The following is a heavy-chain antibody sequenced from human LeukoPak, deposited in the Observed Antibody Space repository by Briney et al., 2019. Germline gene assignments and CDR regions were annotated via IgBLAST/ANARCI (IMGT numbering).Heavy chain of an antibody. V-gene: IGHV5-51*01. J-gene: IGHJ4*02. CDR3: ARSVMVRGVIYFDY. D-gene: IGHD3-10*01. CDR2: IYPGDSDT. Sequence: GESLKISCKGSGYSFTSYWIGWVRQMPGKGLEWMGIIYPGDSDTTYSPSSQGQVTISADKSIGTAYLQWSSLKASDTAMYYCARSVMVRGVIYFDYWGQGTLVTVSS. CDR1: GYSFTSYW.